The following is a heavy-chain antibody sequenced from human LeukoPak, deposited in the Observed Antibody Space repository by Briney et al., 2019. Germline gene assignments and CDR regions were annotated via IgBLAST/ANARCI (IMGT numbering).Heavy chain of an antibody. V-gene: IGHV4-59*01. J-gene: IGHJ4*02. Sequence: PSETLSLTCTVSGGSISSYYWSWIRQPPGKGLEWIGYIYYSGSTNYNPSLKSRVTISVDTSKNQFSLKLSSVTAADTAVFYCARTDSSGYFFFDHWGQGTLVTVSS. CDR1: GGSISSYY. D-gene: IGHD3-22*01. CDR3: ARTDSSGYFFFDH. CDR2: IYYSGST.